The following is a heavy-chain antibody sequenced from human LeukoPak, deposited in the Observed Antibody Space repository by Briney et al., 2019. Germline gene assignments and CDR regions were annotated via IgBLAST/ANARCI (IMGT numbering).Heavy chain of an antibody. CDR1: GGAFSSYA. CDR3: ARGRGYYYGIDV. Sequence: ASVKVSCKASGGAFSSYAISWVRQAPGQGLEWMGGIIPIFGTANYAQKFQGRVTITADESTSTAYMELSSLRSEDTAVYYCARGRGYYYGIDVWGQGTTVTVSS. V-gene: IGHV1-69*13. J-gene: IGHJ6*02. CDR2: IIPIFGTA.